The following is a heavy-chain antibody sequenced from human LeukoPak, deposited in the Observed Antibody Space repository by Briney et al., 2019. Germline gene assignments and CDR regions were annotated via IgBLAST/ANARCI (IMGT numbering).Heavy chain of an antibody. CDR3: ARQIAVAGEWAFDI. Sequence: SETLSLTCTVSGGSISSGSYFWIWIRQPPGMGLEWIGSINYRGSTYYNPSLKSLVTISVDTSKNQFSLKLSSVTAADSALYYCARQIAVAGEWAFDIWGQGTMVTVSS. CDR2: INYRGST. V-gene: IGHV4-39*01. J-gene: IGHJ3*02. CDR1: GGSISSGSYF. D-gene: IGHD6-19*01.